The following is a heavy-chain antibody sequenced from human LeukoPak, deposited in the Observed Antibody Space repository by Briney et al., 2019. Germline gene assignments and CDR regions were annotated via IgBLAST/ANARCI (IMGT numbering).Heavy chain of an antibody. J-gene: IGHJ6*03. CDR3: GRGTVTTSYYYYYMDV. CDR2: LLTIFGKA. V-gene: IGHV1-69*13. Sequence: ASVKVSCQASGYTFTCHYIDWVRQAPGQGLEWMGGLLTIFGKAKYAQKFQGRVTITADESTSTAYMELSSLRSEDTAVYYCGRGTVTTSYYYYYMDVWGKGTTVTISS. CDR1: GYTFTCHY. D-gene: IGHD4-17*01.